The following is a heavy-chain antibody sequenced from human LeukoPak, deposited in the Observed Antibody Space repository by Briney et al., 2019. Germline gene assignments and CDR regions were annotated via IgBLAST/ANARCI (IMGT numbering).Heavy chain of an antibody. J-gene: IGHJ4*02. V-gene: IGHV1-24*01. Sequence: ASVKVSCKVSGYTLTELSMHWVRQAPGKGLEWMGGFDPEDGETIYAQKFQGGVTMTEDTSTDTAYMELSSLRSEDTAVYYCATVLSVAAAGTYFDYWGQGTLVTVSS. CDR1: GYTLTELS. CDR3: ATVLSVAAAGTYFDY. D-gene: IGHD6-13*01. CDR2: FDPEDGET.